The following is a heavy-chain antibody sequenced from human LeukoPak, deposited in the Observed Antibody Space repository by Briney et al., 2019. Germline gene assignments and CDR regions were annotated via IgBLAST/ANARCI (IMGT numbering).Heavy chain of an antibody. Sequence: GGSLRLSCVASGFTFSSYAMSWVRQAPGKGLEWVSAISGGGGSTYYADSVKGRFTISSDNSKNTLYLQMNSLRAEDTAVYYCAKEAAAILWHYYYYMDVWGKGTTVAVSS. V-gene: IGHV3-23*01. J-gene: IGHJ6*03. CDR3: AKEAAAILWHYYYYMDV. CDR2: ISGGGGST. D-gene: IGHD2-2*01. CDR1: GFTFSSYA.